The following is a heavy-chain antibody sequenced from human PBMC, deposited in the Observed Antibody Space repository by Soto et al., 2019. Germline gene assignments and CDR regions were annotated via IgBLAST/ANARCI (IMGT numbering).Heavy chain of an antibody. CDR1: GDSITAGGHY. V-gene: IGHV4-31*01. Sequence: QVQLQESGPGLVQPSQTLSLTCTVSGDSITAGGHYWAWIRQHPEKGLEWLGYIHYSGTTDYNPSLKSPLNVSVDTSKNQFSLSLSSVTAADTAIYYCAALTATYWNFSIWGRGTLVTVSS. CDR3: AALTATYWNFSI. J-gene: IGHJ2*01. CDR2: IHYSGTT. D-gene: IGHD2-21*02.